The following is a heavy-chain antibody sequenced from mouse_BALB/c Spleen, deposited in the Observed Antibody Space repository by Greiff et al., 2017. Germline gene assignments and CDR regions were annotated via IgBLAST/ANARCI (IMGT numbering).Heavy chain of an antibody. Sequence: DVMLVESGGGLVKPGGSLKLSCAASGFAFSSYDMSWVRQTPEKRLEWVAYISSGGGSTYYPDTVKGRFTISRDNAKNTLYLQMSSLKSEDTAMYYCARQGAYYGNYYAMDYWGQGTSVTVSS. D-gene: IGHD2-10*01. J-gene: IGHJ4*01. CDR2: ISSGGGST. V-gene: IGHV5-12-1*01. CDR1: GFAFSSYD. CDR3: ARQGAYYGNYYAMDY.